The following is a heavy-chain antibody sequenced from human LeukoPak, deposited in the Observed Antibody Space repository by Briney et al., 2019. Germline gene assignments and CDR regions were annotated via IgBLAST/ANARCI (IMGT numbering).Heavy chain of an antibody. Sequence: PSETLSLTCTVSGYSISSGYYWGWIRQPPGKGLEWIGSIYHSGSTYYNPSLKSRVTISVDTYKNQFSLKLSSVTAADTAVYYCARDSYDFWSGYPRYWGQGTLVTVSS. CDR3: ARDSYDFWSGYPRY. CDR2: IYHSGST. J-gene: IGHJ4*02. V-gene: IGHV4-38-2*02. CDR1: GYSISSGYY. D-gene: IGHD3-3*01.